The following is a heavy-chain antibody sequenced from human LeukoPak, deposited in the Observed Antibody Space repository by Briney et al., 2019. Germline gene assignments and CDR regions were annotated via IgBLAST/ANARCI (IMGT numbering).Heavy chain of an antibody. Sequence: GGSLRLSCSASRLTFNSYVMAWVRQAPKKGLECVAAISSIVRKTYYADSVKGRFTISREDSKNTLYLKMNILRAEDTAIYYCARVSGNIQIWPQPFGDGMDVWGQGTTVTVSS. CDR2: ISSIVRKT. D-gene: IGHD5-18*01. J-gene: IGHJ6*02. CDR3: ARVSGNIQIWPQPFGDGMDV. CDR1: RLTFNSYV. V-gene: IGHV3-23*01.